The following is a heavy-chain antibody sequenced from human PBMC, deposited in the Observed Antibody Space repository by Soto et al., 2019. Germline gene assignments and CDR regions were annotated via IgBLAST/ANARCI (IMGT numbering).Heavy chain of an antibody. CDR1: GFTFSSYA. D-gene: IGHD6-13*01. Sequence: GGSLRLSCAASGFTFSSYAMSWVRQAPGKGLEWVSAISGSGGSTYYADSVKGRLTISRDNSKNTLYLQMNSLRAEDTAVYYCARVTGYSSSWYNPFDYWGHGNLVT. CDR2: ISGSGGST. V-gene: IGHV3-23*01. CDR3: ARVTGYSSSWYNPFDY. J-gene: IGHJ4*01.